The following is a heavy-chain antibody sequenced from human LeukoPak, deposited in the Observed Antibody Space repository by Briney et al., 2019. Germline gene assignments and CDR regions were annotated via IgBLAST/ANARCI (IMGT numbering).Heavy chain of an antibody. CDR3: ARVPPPPQYCSGGSCYYGLGYYFDY. D-gene: IGHD2-15*01. CDR1: GYTFTIYG. J-gene: IGHJ4*02. Sequence: GASVKVSCKASGYTFTIYGISWVRQAPGQGLEWMGWISAYNGNTNYAQKLQGRVTMTTDTSTSTAYMELRSLRSDDTAVYYCARVPPPPQYCSGGSCYYGLGYYFDYWGQGTLVTVSS. CDR2: ISAYNGNT. V-gene: IGHV1-18*01.